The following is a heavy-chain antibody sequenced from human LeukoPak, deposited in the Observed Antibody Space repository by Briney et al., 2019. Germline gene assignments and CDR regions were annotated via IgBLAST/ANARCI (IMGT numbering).Heavy chain of an antibody. CDR3: AISLEWELRGGAALDI. D-gene: IGHD1-26*01. CDR1: GGSISSYY. J-gene: IGHJ3*02. CDR2: IYTSGST. Sequence: SETLSLTCTVSGGSISSYYWSWIRQPAGMGLEWIGRIYTSGSTNYNPSLKSRVTMSVDTSKNQFSLKLSSLTAADTAVYYSAISLEWELRGGAALDIWGQGTMVTVSS. V-gene: IGHV4-4*07.